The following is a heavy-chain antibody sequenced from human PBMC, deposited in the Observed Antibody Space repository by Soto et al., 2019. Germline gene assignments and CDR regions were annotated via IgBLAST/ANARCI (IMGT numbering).Heavy chain of an antibody. V-gene: IGHV5-10-1*01. CDR3: ATSLYYYDSSGSPRSPEFDY. D-gene: IGHD3-22*01. CDR2: IDPSDSYT. Sequence: GESLKISCKASGYSFTTYWIGWVRQMPGKSLEWMGRIDPSDSYTNYSPSFQGHVTISADKSISTAYLQWSSLKASDTAMYYCATSLYYYDSSGSPRSPEFDYWGQGTLVTVSS. CDR1: GYSFTTYW. J-gene: IGHJ4*02.